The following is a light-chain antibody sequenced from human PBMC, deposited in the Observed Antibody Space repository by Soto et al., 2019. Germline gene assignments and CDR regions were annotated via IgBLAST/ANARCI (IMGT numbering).Light chain of an antibody. CDR1: QSVNNNY. CDR3: QQYDTSLPYT. J-gene: IGKJ4*01. Sequence: EIVLTQSPGTLSLSPGDRATLSCKASQSVNNNYLARYQHKPGQAPRLLIYGASSRATGIPDRFSGSGSGTDFTLTIRRLEPEDFAVYYCQQYDTSLPYTFGGGTKVEIK. CDR2: GAS. V-gene: IGKV3-20*01.